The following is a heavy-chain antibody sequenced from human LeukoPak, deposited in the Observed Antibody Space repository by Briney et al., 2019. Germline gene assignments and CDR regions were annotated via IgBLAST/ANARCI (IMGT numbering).Heavy chain of an antibody. J-gene: IGHJ4*02. Sequence: GGSLRLSCAASGFTFSSYWMSWVRQAPGKGLEWVSSISSSSSYIYYADSVKGRFTISRDNAKNSLYLQMNSLRAEDTAVYYCARQNLIAVAGTSDYWGQGTLVTVSS. V-gene: IGHV3-21*01. D-gene: IGHD6-19*01. CDR2: ISSSSSYI. CDR1: GFTFSSYW. CDR3: ARQNLIAVAGTSDY.